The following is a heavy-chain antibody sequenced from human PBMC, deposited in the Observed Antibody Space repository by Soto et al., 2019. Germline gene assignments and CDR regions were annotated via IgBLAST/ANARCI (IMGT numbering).Heavy chain of an antibody. CDR2: IYYSGST. CDR1: GGSISSSSYY. V-gene: IGHV4-39*01. J-gene: IGHJ4*02. Sequence: SETLSLTCTVSGGSISSSSYYWGWIRQPPGKGLEWIGSIYYSGSTYYNPSLKSRVTISVDTSKNQFSLKLSSVTAADTAVYYCASIPSPRGYCSGGSCYIFGFDYWGQGTLVTVSS. D-gene: IGHD2-15*01. CDR3: ASIPSPRGYCSGGSCYIFGFDY.